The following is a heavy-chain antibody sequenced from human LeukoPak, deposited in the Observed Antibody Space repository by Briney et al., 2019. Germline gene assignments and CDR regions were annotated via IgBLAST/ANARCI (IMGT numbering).Heavy chain of an antibody. CDR3: AREVGYNWFDP. Sequence: GGSLRLSCVASGFSLSSYATAWVRQAPGKGLEWVSGICADDSDTFYIDAVKGRFTISKDKSKNTLYLQMNSLRAEDTAVYHCAREVGYNWFDPWGQGTLVTVSS. J-gene: IGHJ5*02. CDR2: ICADDSDT. V-gene: IGHV3-23*01. CDR1: GFSLSSYA. D-gene: IGHD1-26*01.